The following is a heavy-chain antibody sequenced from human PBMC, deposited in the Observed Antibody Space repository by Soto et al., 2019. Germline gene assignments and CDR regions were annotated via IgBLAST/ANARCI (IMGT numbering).Heavy chain of an antibody. V-gene: IGHV3-21*01. J-gene: IGHJ2*01. CDR3: ARIKEKAQHLVGDWYFDL. CDR2: ISSSSSYI. Sequence: GGSLRLSCAASGFTFSSYSMNWVRQAPGKGLEWVSSISSSSSYIYYADSVKGRFTISRDNSKNSLYLQMNSLRAEDTAVYYCARIKEKAQHLVGDWYFDLWGRVTLVTVSS. CDR1: GFTFSSYS. D-gene: IGHD6-13*01.